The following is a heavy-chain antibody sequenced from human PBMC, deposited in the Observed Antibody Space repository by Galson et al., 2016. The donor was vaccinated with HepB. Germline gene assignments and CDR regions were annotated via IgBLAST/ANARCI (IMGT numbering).Heavy chain of an antibody. Sequence: QSGAEVKKPGESLKISCKSSGYSFPNYWIGWVRQMPGKGLEWMGIIYPGDSDIRYSPSFQGQVTMSADKSISTAYLQWSSLKASDTAIYYCVRHITGRLWGLDYWGQGTLVTVSS. D-gene: IGHD1-20*01. J-gene: IGHJ4*02. CDR3: VRHITGRLWGLDY. CDR2: IYPGDSDI. CDR1: GYSFPNYW. V-gene: IGHV5-51*01.